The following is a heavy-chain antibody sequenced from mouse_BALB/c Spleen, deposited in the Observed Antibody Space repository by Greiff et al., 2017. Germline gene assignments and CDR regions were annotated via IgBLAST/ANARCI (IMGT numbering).Heavy chain of an antibody. CDR1: GYAFTNYL. CDR3: ARSPYGSSSWFAY. J-gene: IGHJ3*01. D-gene: IGHD1-1*01. CDR2: INPGSGGT. Sequence: ESGAELVRPGTSVKVSCKASGYAFTNYLIEWVKQRPGQGLEWIGVINPGSGGTNYNEKFKGKATLTADKSSSTAYMQLSSLTSDDSAVYFCARSPYGSSSWFAYWGQGTLVTVSA. V-gene: IGHV1-54*01.